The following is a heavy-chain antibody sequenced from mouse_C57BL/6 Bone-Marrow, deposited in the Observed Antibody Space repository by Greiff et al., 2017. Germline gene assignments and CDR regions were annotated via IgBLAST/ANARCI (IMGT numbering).Heavy chain of an antibody. D-gene: IGHD1-1*01. Sequence: QVQLQQSGAELAKPGASVKLSCKASGYTFTSYWMHWVKQRPGQGLEWIGYINPSSGYTKYNQKFKDKATLTADKSSRTAYMQLSSLTYEDSAVYYCARRGSSHFDYWGQGTTLTVSS. CDR1: GYTFTSYW. V-gene: IGHV1-7*01. CDR2: INPSSGYT. J-gene: IGHJ2*01. CDR3: ARRGSSHFDY.